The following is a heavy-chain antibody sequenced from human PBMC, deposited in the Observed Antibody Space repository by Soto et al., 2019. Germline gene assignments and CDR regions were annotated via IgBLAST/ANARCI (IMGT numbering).Heavy chain of an antibody. V-gene: IGHV1-18*01. J-gene: IGHJ4*02. CDR2: VIVYNGKS. CDR1: GYIFINYG. Sequence: GAAVKVSCKASGYIFINYGISWMRQVPGQGLEWMGWVIVYNGKSNYTQKFQCRVTMTTDTSTNTAYMELRNLRCDDTAVYYCPRASGIGVGTTPYWGKGTLVTVSS. CDR3: PRASGIGVGTTPY. D-gene: IGHD3-22*01.